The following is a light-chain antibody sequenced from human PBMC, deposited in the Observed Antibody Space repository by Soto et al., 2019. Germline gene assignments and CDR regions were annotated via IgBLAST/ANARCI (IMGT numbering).Light chain of an antibody. V-gene: IGKV3-20*01. Sequence: EVVLTQSPGTLSLSPGDRATLSCRASQTVSSSYLAWYQQKPGQAPRLIIYGASSRATGIPDRFSGSESGTDFTLTISRLEPEDFAVYYCQQYGSSPRTFGQGTELEIK. CDR1: QTVSSSY. CDR3: QQYGSSPRT. J-gene: IGKJ2*01. CDR2: GAS.